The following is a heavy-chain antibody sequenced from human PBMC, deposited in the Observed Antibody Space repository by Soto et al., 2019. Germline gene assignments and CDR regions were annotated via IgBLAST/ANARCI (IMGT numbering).Heavy chain of an antibody. Sequence: QVQLVQSGAEVKKPGSSVKVSCKAFGGSLSNYGISWVRQAPGQGLEWMGGIIPVFGTANYAQKFQGRVTMTADGSTSIVYMDVTSLRSEDPAVYYCARGDATKIVVTTYYGMDVWGQGTTVTVSS. CDR3: ARGDATKIVVTTYYGMDV. CDR2: IIPVFGTA. V-gene: IGHV1-69*12. D-gene: IGHD4-17*01. CDR1: GGSLSNYG. J-gene: IGHJ6*02.